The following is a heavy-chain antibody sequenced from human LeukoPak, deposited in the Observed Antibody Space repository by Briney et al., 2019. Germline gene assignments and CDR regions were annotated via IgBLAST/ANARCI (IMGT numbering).Heavy chain of an antibody. D-gene: IGHD1-26*01. J-gene: IGHJ5*02. CDR1: GYTFTGYY. CDR3: ARDRAVRATRRNWFDP. Sequence: GASVKVSCKASGYTFTGYYMHWVRQAPGQGLEWMGWINPNSGGTNYAQKFQGRVTMTRDTSISTAYMELSRLRSDDTAVYYCARDRAVRATRRNWFDPWGQGTLVTVSS. CDR2: INPNSGGT. V-gene: IGHV1-2*02.